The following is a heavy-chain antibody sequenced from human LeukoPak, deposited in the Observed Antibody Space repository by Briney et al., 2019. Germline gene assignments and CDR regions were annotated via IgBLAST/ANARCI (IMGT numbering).Heavy chain of an antibody. CDR3: ARDPPGDTAYYYMDV. CDR1: GGSISSGSYY. CDR2: IYTSGST. Sequence: SETQSLTCTVSGGSISSGSYYWSWIRQPAGKGLEWIGRIYTSGSTNYNPSLKSRVTISVDTSKNQFSLKLSSVTAADTAVYYCARDPPGDTAYYYMDVWGKGTTVTVSS. D-gene: IGHD3-9*01. V-gene: IGHV4-61*02. J-gene: IGHJ6*03.